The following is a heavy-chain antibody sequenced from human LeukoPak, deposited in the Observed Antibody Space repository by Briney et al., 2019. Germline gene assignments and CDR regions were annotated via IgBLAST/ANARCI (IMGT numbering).Heavy chain of an antibody. Sequence: GGSLRLSCAASGFTFNNYVMNWVRQAPGKGLEWVSAITDSSTSTYYADSVKGRFTISRHNSKNTLYLQMNSLRAEDTAVYYCARDSPDYGGKGFDYWGQGTLVTVSS. J-gene: IGHJ4*02. CDR3: ARDSPDYGGKGFDY. V-gene: IGHV3-23*01. CDR1: GFTFNNYV. CDR2: ITDSSTST. D-gene: IGHD4-23*01.